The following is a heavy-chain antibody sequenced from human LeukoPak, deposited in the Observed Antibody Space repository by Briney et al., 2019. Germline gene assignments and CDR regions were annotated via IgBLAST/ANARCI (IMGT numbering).Heavy chain of an antibody. CDR3: ARHLVSCSSTSCYTPTPDDAFNI. Sequence: SETLSLTCAVSGYSISSGYYWGWIRQPPGKGLEWIGSIYHSGSTYYNPSLKSRVTISVDTSKNQFSLKLSSVTAADTAVYYCARHLVSCSSTSCYTPTPDDAFNIWGQGTMVTVSS. J-gene: IGHJ3*02. D-gene: IGHD2-2*02. CDR2: IYHSGST. CDR1: GYSISSGYY. V-gene: IGHV4-38-2*01.